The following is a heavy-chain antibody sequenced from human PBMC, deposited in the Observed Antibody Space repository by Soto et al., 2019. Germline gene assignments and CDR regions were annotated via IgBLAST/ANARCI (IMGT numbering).Heavy chain of an antibody. CDR3: AVIWFGYAYAGMDV. D-gene: IGHD3-10*01. CDR1: GYTFTSYT. Sequence: QVQLVQSGAEVKKPGASVKVSCKASGYTFTSYTMHWVRQAPGQRLEWMGWINAGNGNTKYSQKFQGRVTITRDTSASTAYMELSSLRSEDTAVYYCAVIWFGYAYAGMDVWGQGTTVTVSS. J-gene: IGHJ6*02. V-gene: IGHV1-3*01. CDR2: INAGNGNT.